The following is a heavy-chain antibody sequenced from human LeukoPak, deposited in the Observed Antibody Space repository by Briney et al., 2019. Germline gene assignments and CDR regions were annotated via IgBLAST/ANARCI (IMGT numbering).Heavy chain of an antibody. Sequence: SVKVSFKASGGTFSSYAISWVRQAPGQGLEWMGRIIPILGIANYAQKFQGRVTITADKSTSTAYMELSSLRSEDTAVYYCARELVGAFKDYYYYGMDVWGQGTTVTVSS. CDR1: GGTFSSYA. CDR3: ARELVGAFKDYYYYGMDV. V-gene: IGHV1-69*04. J-gene: IGHJ6*02. D-gene: IGHD1-26*01. CDR2: IIPILGIA.